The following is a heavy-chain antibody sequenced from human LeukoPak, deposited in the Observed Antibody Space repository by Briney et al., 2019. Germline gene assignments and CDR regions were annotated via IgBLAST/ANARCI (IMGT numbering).Heavy chain of an antibody. V-gene: IGHV4-59*08. CDR2: IYYSGST. CDR3: ARRTYRGKWTFDY. J-gene: IGHJ4*02. CDR1: GGAIGSSS. Sequence: PPTTQSLTCTDRGGAIGSSSRRWPRQSQRKGLEWIVYIYYSGSTNYNPSLKSRVTISVDTSKNQFSLKLSSVTAADTAVYYCARRTYRGKWTFDYWGQGTLVTVSS. D-gene: IGHD4-23*01.